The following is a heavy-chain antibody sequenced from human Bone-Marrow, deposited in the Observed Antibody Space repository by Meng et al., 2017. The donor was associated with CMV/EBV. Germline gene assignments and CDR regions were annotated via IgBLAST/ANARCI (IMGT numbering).Heavy chain of an antibody. CDR1: GFTFRTYS. Sequence: GGSLRLSCAASGFTFRTYSLNWVRQAPGKGLEWISFISSSSSYIDYADSVKGRFTISRDNAKNSLYLQMNSLRAEDTAVYFCARDVLRYCSSVTCYPYGMDVWGQGATVTVSS. CDR3: ARDVLRYCSSVTCYPYGMDV. J-gene: IGHJ6*02. D-gene: IGHD2-15*01. CDR2: ISSSSSYI. V-gene: IGHV3-21*01.